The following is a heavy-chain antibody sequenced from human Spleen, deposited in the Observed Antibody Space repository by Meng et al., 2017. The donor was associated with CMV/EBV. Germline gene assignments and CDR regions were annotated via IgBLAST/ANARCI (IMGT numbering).Heavy chain of an antibody. CDR1: GGSFSGYY. Sequence: SETLSLTCAVYGGSFSGYYWSWIRQPPGKGLEWIGEINHSGSTNYNPSLKSRVTISVDTSKNQFSLKLSSVTAADTAVYYCARVLVGANYFDYWGQGTLVTVSS. CDR2: INHSGST. J-gene: IGHJ4*02. V-gene: IGHV4-34*01. D-gene: IGHD1-26*01. CDR3: ARVLVGANYFDY.